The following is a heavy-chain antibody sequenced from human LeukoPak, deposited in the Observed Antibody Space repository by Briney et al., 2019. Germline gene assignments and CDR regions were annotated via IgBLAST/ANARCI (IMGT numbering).Heavy chain of an antibody. V-gene: IGHV3-30*18. J-gene: IGHJ4*02. D-gene: IGHD5-18*01. Sequence: GGSLRLSCAASGFTFSSYGMHWVRQAPGKGLAWVAVISYDASDKYYVGSVKDRFTISRDNSKNTLYLQMNSLRGEKTAVYYCANGYSYVGDYWGQGTLVTVSS. CDR2: ISYDASDK. CDR1: GFTFSSYG. CDR3: ANGYSYVGDY.